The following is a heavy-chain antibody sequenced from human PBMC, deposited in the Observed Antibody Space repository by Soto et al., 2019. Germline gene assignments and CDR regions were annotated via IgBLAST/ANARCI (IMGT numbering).Heavy chain of an antibody. V-gene: IGHV1-69*01. D-gene: IGHD3-22*01. Sequence: QVQLVQSGAEVKKPGSSVKVSCKASGGTFSSYAISWVRQAPRQGLEWMGGIIPIFGTANYAQKFQGRVTITADESTSTAYMELSSLRSEDTAVYYCARSRHYYDSSGYPTDYWGQGTLVTVSS. CDR3: ARSRHYYDSSGYPTDY. J-gene: IGHJ4*02. CDR2: IIPIFGTA. CDR1: GGTFSSYA.